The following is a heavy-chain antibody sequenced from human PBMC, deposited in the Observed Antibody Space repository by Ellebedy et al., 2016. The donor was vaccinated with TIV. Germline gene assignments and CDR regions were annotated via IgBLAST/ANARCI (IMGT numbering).Heavy chain of an antibody. Sequence: PGGSLRLSCAASGFSLSVYAMSWVRQAPGKGLERVSSISDSGSRPDYAASVKARFTISRDNSKKMVYLQMNSLNVEDTAVYYCTKRHYGFHAYEDMTHWGQGTLVTVSS. CDR3: TKRHYGFHAYEDMTH. J-gene: IGHJ4*02. D-gene: IGHD3-10*01. CDR2: ISDSGSRP. V-gene: IGHV3-23*01. CDR1: GFSLSVYA.